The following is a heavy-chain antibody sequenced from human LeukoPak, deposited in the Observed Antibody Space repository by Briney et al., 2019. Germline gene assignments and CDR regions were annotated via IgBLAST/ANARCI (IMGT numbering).Heavy chain of an antibody. V-gene: IGHV3-23*01. CDR2: ITGSGGST. CDR1: GFTFSSYA. CDR3: AKVSEVSLPYGY. J-gene: IGHJ4*02. Sequence: GGSLRLSCAASGFTFSSYAMSWVRQAPGKGLDWVSAITGSGGSTYYADSVKGRFTISRDNSKNTLYLQTNSLRAEDTAIYYCAKVSEVSLPYGYWGQGTLVTVSS. D-gene: IGHD1-14*01.